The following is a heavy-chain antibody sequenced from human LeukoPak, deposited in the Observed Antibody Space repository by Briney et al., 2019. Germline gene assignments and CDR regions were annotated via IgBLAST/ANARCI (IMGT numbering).Heavy chain of an antibody. D-gene: IGHD3-16*01. CDR3: ARARLGYYDEFFDP. CDR2: LTSTSSHI. Sequence: PGGSLRLSCATSGFTFSDYSMTWVRQAPGKGLEGVSSLTSTSSHINYADSVRGRYTISRDNAKNALFLQMTSLRDEYTALYYCARARLGYYDEFFDPWGQGTQVSVSS. CDR1: GFTFSDYS. V-gene: IGHV3-21*01. J-gene: IGHJ5*02.